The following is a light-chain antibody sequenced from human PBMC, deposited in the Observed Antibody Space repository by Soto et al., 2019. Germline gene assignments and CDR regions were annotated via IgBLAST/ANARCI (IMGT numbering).Light chain of an antibody. CDR1: QTINTY. CDR2: AAF. CDR3: QQYDSLPRT. J-gene: IGKJ1*01. V-gene: IGKV1-33*01. Sequence: DIQMTQSPSSLSASVGDRVTITCRASQTINTYLNWYQQKLGKAPKLLIYAAFTLQSGVPSRFSGSGSGTDFTFTISSLQPEDIATYYCQQYDSLPRTFGQGTKVEIK.